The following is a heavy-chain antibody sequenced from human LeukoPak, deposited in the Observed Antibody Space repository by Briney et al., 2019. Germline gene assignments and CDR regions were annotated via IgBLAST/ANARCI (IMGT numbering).Heavy chain of an antibody. J-gene: IGHJ1*01. CDR1: GFTFRSYA. V-gene: IGHV3-30-3*01. Sequence: GGSLRLSCAASGFTFRSYAMQWVRQSPGKGLEWLAAMSYDGSNKDYADSVKGRFTISRDNSKNTLYLQMNSLRAEDTAVYYCARDGSYCSAGSCYLGIYFQAWGQGTRVTVSS. CDR2: MSYDGSNK. CDR3: ARDGSYCSAGSCYLGIYFQA. D-gene: IGHD2-15*01.